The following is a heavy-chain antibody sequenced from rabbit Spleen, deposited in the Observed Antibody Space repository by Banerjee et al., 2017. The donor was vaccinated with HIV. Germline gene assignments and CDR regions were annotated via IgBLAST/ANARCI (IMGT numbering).Heavy chain of an antibody. Sequence: QSLEESGGGLVQPEGSLTLTCTASGFSFSSSYYMCWVRQAPGKGLQWIACVDTGSSDKSHYATWAKGRFTISKPSSTTVTLQMTSLTAADTATYFCARDLTGVIGWNFGWWGQGTLVTVS. V-gene: IGHV1S40*01. CDR3: ARDLTGVIGWNFGW. J-gene: IGHJ3*01. D-gene: IGHD4-1*01. CDR2: VDTGSSDKS. CDR1: GFSFSSSYY.